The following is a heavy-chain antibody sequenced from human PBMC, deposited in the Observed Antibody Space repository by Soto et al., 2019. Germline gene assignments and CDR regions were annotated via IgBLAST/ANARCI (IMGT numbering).Heavy chain of an antibody. J-gene: IGHJ6*02. CDR1: GYTFTGYY. CDR3: ARLRITIFGVGAAYYYGMDV. CDR2: INPNSGGT. V-gene: IGHV1-2*02. D-gene: IGHD3-3*01. Sequence: SVKVSCKASGYTFTGYYMHWVRQAPGQGLEWMGWINPNSGGTNYAQKFQGRVTMTRDTSISTAYMELSRLRSDDTAVYYCARLRITIFGVGAAYYYGMDVWGQGTTVTVSS.